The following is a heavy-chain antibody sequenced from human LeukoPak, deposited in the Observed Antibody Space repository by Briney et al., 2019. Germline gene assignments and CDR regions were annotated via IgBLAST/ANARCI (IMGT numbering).Heavy chain of an antibody. CDR1: GFTVSSNY. CDR3: ARDHPYYYGMDV. J-gene: IGHJ6*02. Sequence: PGGSLRLSCAASGFTVSSNYMSWVRQAPGKGLEWVSVIYSGGSTYYADSVKGRFTISRDNSKNTLYLQMNSLRAEDTAVYYCARDHPYYYGMDVWGQGTTVTVSS. CDR2: IYSGGST. V-gene: IGHV3-53*01.